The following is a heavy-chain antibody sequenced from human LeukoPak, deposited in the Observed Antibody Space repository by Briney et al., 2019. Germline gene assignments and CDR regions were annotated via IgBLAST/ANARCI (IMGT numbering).Heavy chain of an antibody. D-gene: IGHD3-10*01. CDR3: ARDTYYGSGMDV. CDR1: GFTFSTYI. J-gene: IGHJ6*04. Sequence: GGSLRLSCAASGFTFSTYIMNWVRQPPGKGLEWVSYINSGSSTIYYADSVKGRFTISRDNAKNSLYLQMNSLRAEDTAVYYCARDTYYGSGMDVWGKGTTVTVSS. CDR2: INSGSSTI. V-gene: IGHV3-48*04.